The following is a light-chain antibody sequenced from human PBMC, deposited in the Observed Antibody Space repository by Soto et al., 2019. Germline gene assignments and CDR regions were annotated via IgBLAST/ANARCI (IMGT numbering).Light chain of an antibody. J-gene: IGKJ5*01. CDR2: GAS. V-gene: IGKV3-20*01. Sequence: EIVLTQSPGTLSLSPGERATLSCRASQSVSSSYLAWYQQKPGQAPRLLIYGASIRATTTPAKFSGSGSGTEFTLTISSLQSEDFAVYYCQEYGSSTITFGQGTRLEIK. CDR3: QEYGSSTIT. CDR1: QSVSSSY.